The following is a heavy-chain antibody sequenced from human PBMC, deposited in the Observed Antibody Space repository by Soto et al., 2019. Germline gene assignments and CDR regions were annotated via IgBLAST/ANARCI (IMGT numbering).Heavy chain of an antibody. D-gene: IGHD2-15*01. J-gene: IGHJ4*02. CDR1: GFTFSSYS. CDR3: ARDQPPPVAATPGYFDY. CDR2: ISSSSSTI. V-gene: IGHV3-48*01. Sequence: GGSLRLSCAASGFTFSSYSMNWVRQAPGKGLEWVSYISSSSSTIYYADSVKGRFTISRDNAKNSLYLQMNSLRAEDTAVYYCARDQPPPVAATPGYFDYWGQGTLVTVSS.